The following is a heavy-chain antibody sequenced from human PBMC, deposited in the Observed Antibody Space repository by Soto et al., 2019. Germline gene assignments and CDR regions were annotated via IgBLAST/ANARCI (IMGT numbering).Heavy chain of an antibody. CDR2: IIPMSHTS. V-gene: IGHV1-69*01. D-gene: IGHD3-3*01. CDR3: ARSRGVGDYHYYYGMDV. Sequence: QVQLVQSGAEVKKPGSSVKVSCKASGGTLSSYAISWVRQAPGQGLEWVGGIIPMSHTSNYALRFQGRVTITADESTSTVYMELRRLRFEDTAVYYCARSRGVGDYHYYYGMDVWGKGTTVTVSS. J-gene: IGHJ6*04. CDR1: GGTLSSYA.